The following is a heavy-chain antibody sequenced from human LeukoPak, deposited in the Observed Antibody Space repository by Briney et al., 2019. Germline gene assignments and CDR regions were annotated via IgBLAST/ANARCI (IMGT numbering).Heavy chain of an antibody. D-gene: IGHD2-2*01. CDR3: ARGKMPGGRFDP. CDR1: GYTFTGYY. J-gene: IGHJ5*02. Sequence: ASVKVSCKASGYTFTGYYMHWVRQAPGQGLEWMGRINPNSGGTNYAQKFQGRATMTRDTSISTAYMELSRLRSDDTAVYYCARGKMPGGRFDPWGQGTLVTVSS. V-gene: IGHV1-2*06. CDR2: INPNSGGT.